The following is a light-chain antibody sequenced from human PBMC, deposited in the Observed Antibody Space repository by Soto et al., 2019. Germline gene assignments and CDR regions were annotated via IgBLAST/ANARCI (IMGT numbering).Light chain of an antibody. CDR2: GSS. Sequence: EIVLTQSPGTLSLSPGERATLSCRASQSVSSSYLGWYQQKPRQPPSLLIYGSSSRATVIPDMFSGSGSGTDFPLTISRLEPEDFAVYYCQQYGSSPTFGQGTRLEIK. J-gene: IGKJ5*01. CDR3: QQYGSSPT. CDR1: QSVSSSY. V-gene: IGKV3-20*01.